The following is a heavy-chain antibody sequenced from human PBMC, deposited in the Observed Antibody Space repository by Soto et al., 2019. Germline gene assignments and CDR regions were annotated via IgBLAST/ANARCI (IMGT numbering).Heavy chain of an antibody. J-gene: IGHJ6*02. CDR1: GGTFSNYA. CDR3: ARGVRTGFYGMDV. D-gene: IGHD3-10*01. Sequence: QVQLVQSGAEVKKPGSSVKVSCKASGGTFSNYAISWVRQAPGQGLEWVGGIISIFGTTNYAQNFQGRVTITADESTSTAYMELSGLRFEDTAVYYCARGVRTGFYGMDVWGQGTTVTVSS. CDR2: IISIFGTT. V-gene: IGHV1-69*01.